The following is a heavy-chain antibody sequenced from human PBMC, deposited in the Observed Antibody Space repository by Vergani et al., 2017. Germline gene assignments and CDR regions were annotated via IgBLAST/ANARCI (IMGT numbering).Heavy chain of an antibody. CDR1: GFTFSSYA. V-gene: IGHV3-23*01. Sequence: EVQLLESGGGLVQPGGSLRLSCAASGFTFSSYAMSWVRQDPGKGLEWVSAISGSGGSTYYADSVKGRFTISRDNSKNTLYLQMNSLRAEDTAVYYCAKDLWAGGSSWYPFDYWGQGTLVTVSS. CDR2: ISGSGGST. D-gene: IGHD6-13*01. J-gene: IGHJ4*02. CDR3: AKDLWAGGSSWYPFDY.